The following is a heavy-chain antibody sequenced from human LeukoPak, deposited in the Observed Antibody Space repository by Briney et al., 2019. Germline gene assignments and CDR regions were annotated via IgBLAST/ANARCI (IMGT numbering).Heavy chain of an antibody. CDR3: ATSLPNGYYDSGGSNWFDP. J-gene: IGHJ5*02. D-gene: IGHD3-22*01. V-gene: IGHV1-69*01. CDR2: IIAIFGPA. CDR1: GGTFSRSA. Sequence: SVKVSCKASGGTFSRSAISWVRQAPGQGLEWMGGIIAIFGPADYVQKFQGGVTITADESTSTAYLDLSSLRSEDTAVYYCATSLPNGYYDSGGSNWFDPWGQGTLVTVSS.